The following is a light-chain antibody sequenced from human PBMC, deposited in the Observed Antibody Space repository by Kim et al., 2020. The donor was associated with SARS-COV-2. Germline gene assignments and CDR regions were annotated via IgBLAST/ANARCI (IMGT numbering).Light chain of an antibody. J-gene: IGKJ2*01. Sequence: EIVLTQSPGTLSLSPGERATLSCSASQSVSSNYLAWYQQKPGQAPRLLIYDASSRVTGIPDRFSGRGSGADFTLTISRPEPEDFAVYYCQQYATSPYTFGQGTKLEI. CDR2: DAS. V-gene: IGKV3-20*01. CDR3: QQYATSPYT. CDR1: QSVSSNY.